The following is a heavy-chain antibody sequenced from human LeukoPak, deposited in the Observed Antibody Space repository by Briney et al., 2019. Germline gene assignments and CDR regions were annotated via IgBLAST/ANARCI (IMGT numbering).Heavy chain of an antibody. CDR3: ARDNGGYSYGSYFDY. CDR2: IIPIFGTA. V-gene: IGHV1-69*13. Sequence: ASVKVSCKASGGTFSSYAISWVRQAPGQGLEWMGGIIPIFGTANYAQKFQGRVTITADESTSTAYMELSSLRSEDTAVYYCARDNGGYSYGSYFDYWGQGTLVTVSS. J-gene: IGHJ4*02. CDR1: GGTFSSYA. D-gene: IGHD5-18*01.